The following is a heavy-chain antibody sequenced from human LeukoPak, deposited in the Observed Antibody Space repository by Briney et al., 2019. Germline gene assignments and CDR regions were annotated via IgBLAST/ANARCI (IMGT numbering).Heavy chain of an antibody. CDR3: ARVRNGGGGAFDI. CDR1: GFTFSSYE. V-gene: IGHV3-48*03. Sequence: GGSLRLSCAASGFTFSSYEMNWVRQAPGKGLEWVSYISSSGSTIYYADSVKGRFTISRDNAKNSLCLQMNSLRGEDTAVYYCARVRNGGGGAFDIWGQGTKVTVSS. CDR2: ISSSGSTI. J-gene: IGHJ3*02. D-gene: IGHD1-14*01.